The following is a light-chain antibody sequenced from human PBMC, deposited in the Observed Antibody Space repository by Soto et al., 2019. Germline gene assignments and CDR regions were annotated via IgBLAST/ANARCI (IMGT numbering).Light chain of an antibody. CDR3: QQYYRAPRT. J-gene: IGKJ1*01. Sequence: EIVLTQSPGTLSLSPGERATLSCRASQSVGSSYLAWYQQKPGQAPRLLMYGASTRATGIPDRFTGSGSGTDFTLTISRLEPEDFAVYYCQQYYRAPRTFSQGTTVEIK. CDR2: GAS. CDR1: QSVGSSY. V-gene: IGKV3-20*01.